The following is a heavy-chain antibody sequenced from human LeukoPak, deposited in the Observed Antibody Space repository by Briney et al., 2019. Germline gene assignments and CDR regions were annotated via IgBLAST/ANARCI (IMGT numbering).Heavy chain of an antibody. V-gene: IGHV3-7*04. CDR3: TGETYYFDY. CDR2: IKQDGSEK. CDR1: GFTFSSYW. J-gene: IGHJ4*02. Sequence: GGSLRLSCAASGFTFSSYWMHWVRQAPGKGLEWVANIKQDGSEKYYVDSVKGRFAISRDNAKNSLYLQMNSLRAEDTAVYYCTGETYYFDYWGQGALVTVSS.